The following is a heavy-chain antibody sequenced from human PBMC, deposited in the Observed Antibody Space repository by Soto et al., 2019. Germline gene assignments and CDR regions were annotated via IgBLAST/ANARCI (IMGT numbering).Heavy chain of an antibody. CDR2: INHSGST. Sequence: PSGALSVICDVYGGSFSGEYWSWIRQPPGQGLDWIGEINHSGSTNYNPSLETRVPISVDTSKNQFSLKLSSVTAPDTAVYYCARVDIGYRSCWYRRGAGYYYFGMDVWGQGTTAPVSS. J-gene: IGHJ6*02. CDR1: GGSFSGEY. D-gene: IGHD6-19*01. CDR3: ARVDIGYRSCWYRRGAGYYYFGMDV. V-gene: IGHV4-34*01.